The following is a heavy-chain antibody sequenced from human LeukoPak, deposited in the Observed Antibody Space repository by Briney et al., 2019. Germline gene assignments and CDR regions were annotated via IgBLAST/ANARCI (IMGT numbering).Heavy chain of an antibody. Sequence: GVSVKVSCKASGYTFTGYYMHWVRQAPGQGLEWMGWINPDSGGANYAQKFQGWVTMTRDTSISTAYMELSRLRSDDTAVYYCARAIFYCSSTSCPTALDFWGQGTLVTVSS. CDR3: ARAIFYCSSTSCPTALDF. V-gene: IGHV1-2*04. D-gene: IGHD2-2*01. J-gene: IGHJ4*02. CDR1: GYTFTGYY. CDR2: INPDSGGA.